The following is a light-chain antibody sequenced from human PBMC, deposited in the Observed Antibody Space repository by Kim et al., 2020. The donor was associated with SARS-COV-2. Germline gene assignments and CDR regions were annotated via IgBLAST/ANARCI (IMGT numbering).Light chain of an antibody. V-gene: IGKV4-1*01. CDR3: QQYYNMFPT. Sequence: DIVMTQSPDSLAVSLGERATINCKSSQSVLYSPNNKNYLAWYQQKPGQPPKLLIYWASTRESGVPDRFSGSGSGTDFSLTISSLQAEDVAVYYCQQYYNMFPTFGQGTKLEIK. CDR2: WAS. CDR1: QSVLYSPNNKNY. J-gene: IGKJ2*01.